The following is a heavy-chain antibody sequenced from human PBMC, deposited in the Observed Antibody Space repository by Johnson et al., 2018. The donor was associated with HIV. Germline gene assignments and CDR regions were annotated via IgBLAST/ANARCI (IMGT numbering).Heavy chain of an antibody. J-gene: IGHJ3*01. V-gene: IGHV3-23*04. CDR3: AREISRYYYDYAAFDL. CDR1: GFSFDSHA. Sequence: VQLVESGGGLVKPGGSLRLSCAASGFSFDSHAINWVRQAPGKGLEWVSAISYSGSSTYYADSVKGRFTISRDNSRSTLYLHMINLRADDTALYYCAREISRYYYDYAAFDLWGQGTMVTVSS. D-gene: IGHD3-22*01. CDR2: ISYSGSST.